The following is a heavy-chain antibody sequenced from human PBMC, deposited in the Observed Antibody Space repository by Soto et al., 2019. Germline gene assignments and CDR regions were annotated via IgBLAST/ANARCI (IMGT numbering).Heavy chain of an antibody. V-gene: IGHV3-53*01. Sequence: VGSLRLSCAASGFTVSSNYMSWIRQAPGKGLEWVSVIYSGGSTYYADSVKGRFTISRDNSKNTLYLQMNSLRAEDTAVYYCARALCDCWSGSPYYFDYWGLATLVTVSS. CDR3: ARALCDCWSGSPYYFDY. CDR2: IYSGGST. CDR1: GFTVSSNY. D-gene: IGHD3-3*01. J-gene: IGHJ4*02.